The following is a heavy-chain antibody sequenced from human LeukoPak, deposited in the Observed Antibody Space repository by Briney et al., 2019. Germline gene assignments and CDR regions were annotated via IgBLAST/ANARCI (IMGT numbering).Heavy chain of an antibody. D-gene: IGHD5-18*01. CDR3: AKVRDLDTVLGRFDN. Sequence: PGGSLRLSCAASGFIFSNYWVHWVRQAPGKGLEWVSVISGNGGRTYYADSVKGRFTISRDNSKNTLYLQMNSLRAEDTAVYYCAKVRDLDTVLGRFDNWGQGTLVTVSS. CDR1: GFIFSNYW. V-gene: IGHV3-23*01. CDR2: ISGNGGRT. J-gene: IGHJ5*02.